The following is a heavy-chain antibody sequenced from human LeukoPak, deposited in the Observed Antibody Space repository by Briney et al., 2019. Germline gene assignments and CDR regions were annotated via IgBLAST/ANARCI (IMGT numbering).Heavy chain of an antibody. D-gene: IGHD2-15*01. J-gene: IGHJ6*04. CDR1: GGTFSSYA. V-gene: IGHV1-69*06. Sequence: SVKVSCKASGGTFSSYAISWVRQAPGQGLEWMGGIIPIFGTANYAQKFQGRVTITADKSTSTAYMELSSLRSEDTAVYYCARGTLGYCSGGSCQTGGYYYYGMDVWGKGTTVTVCS. CDR3: ARGTLGYCSGGSCQTGGYYYYGMDV. CDR2: IIPIFGTA.